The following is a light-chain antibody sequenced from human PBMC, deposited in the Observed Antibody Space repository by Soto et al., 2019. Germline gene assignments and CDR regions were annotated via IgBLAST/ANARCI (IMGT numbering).Light chain of an antibody. CDR1: SSDVGRYNI. V-gene: IGLV2-23*02. Sequence: QSALTQPASVSGSPGQSITISCTGTSSDVGRYNIVSWYQQHPGEAPKLIIYDVTERPSGVPDRFSGSRSGNTASLTISGLQAEDEADYHCCSYAGSSNVFGTGTKVT. CDR3: CSYAGSSNV. CDR2: DVT. J-gene: IGLJ1*01.